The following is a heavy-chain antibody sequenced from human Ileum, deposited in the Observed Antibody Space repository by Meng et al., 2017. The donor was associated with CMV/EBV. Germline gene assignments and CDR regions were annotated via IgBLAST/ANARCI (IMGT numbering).Heavy chain of an antibody. D-gene: IGHD4-17*01. CDR2: ITGSGNTI. Sequence: QLVESGGVEMQPGGSLRVYCAASGFTFGAYYMAWVRQAPGKGLEWVSYITGSGNTIYYADSVKGRFTISRDNAKSSLYLEINSLRAEDTAVYYCVRGNYGFDYWGQGTLVTVSS. CDR1: GFTFGAYY. V-gene: IGHV3-11*01. J-gene: IGHJ4*02. CDR3: VRGNYGFDY.